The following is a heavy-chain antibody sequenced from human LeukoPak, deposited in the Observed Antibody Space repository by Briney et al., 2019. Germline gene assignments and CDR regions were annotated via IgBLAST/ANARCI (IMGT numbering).Heavy chain of an antibody. CDR3: ARLPYYYDSSGYYLSWFDP. CDR1: GGSISSNY. J-gene: IGHJ5*02. V-gene: IGHV4-4*09. D-gene: IGHD3-22*01. CDR2: IYTSDST. Sequence: SETLSLTCTVSGGSISSNYWSWIRQPPGKGLEWIGYIYTSDSTNYNPSLKSRVTISVDTSKNQFSLKLSSVTAADTAVYYCARLPYYYDSSGYYLSWFDPWGQGTLVTVSS.